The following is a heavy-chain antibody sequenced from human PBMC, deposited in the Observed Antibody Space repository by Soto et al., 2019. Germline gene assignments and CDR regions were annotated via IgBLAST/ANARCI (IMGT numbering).Heavy chain of an antibody. Sequence: SVKVSCNASGGTFSSYAISWVRQAPGQGLEWRGVSIPVFGTANYAQKFQGRVTITADKSTSTAYMELSSLRSEDTAVYYCASSSRRYYYDSSTHLVYYGMDXWGQGTTVTVS. CDR3: ASSSRRYYYDSSTHLVYYGMDX. CDR1: GGTFSSYA. CDR2: SIPVFGTA. J-gene: IGHJ6*02. V-gene: IGHV1-69*06. D-gene: IGHD3-22*01.